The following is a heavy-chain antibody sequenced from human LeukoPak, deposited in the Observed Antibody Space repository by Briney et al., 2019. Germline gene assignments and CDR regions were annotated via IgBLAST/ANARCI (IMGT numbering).Heavy chain of an antibody. V-gene: IGHV4-34*01. J-gene: IGHJ4*02. CDR3: ARDAMYCSGGSCYYY. CDR1: GGSFSGYY. Sequence: SKTLSLTCAVYGGSFSGYYWSWIRQPPGKGLEWIGEINHSGSTNYNPSLKSRVTISVDTSKNQFSLKLSSVTAADTAVYYCARDAMYCSGGSCYYYWGQGTLVTVSS. D-gene: IGHD2-15*01. CDR2: INHSGST.